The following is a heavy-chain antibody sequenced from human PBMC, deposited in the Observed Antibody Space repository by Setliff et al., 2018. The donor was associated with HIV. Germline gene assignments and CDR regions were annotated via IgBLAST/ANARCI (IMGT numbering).Heavy chain of an antibody. CDR3: VRGPSGGGFYYMDV. V-gene: IGHV4-59*01. J-gene: IGHJ6*03. D-gene: IGHD2-15*01. CDR1: GGSIKNYY. CDR2: VFYTGSA. Sequence: PSETLSLTCTVTGGSIKNYYWSWIRQPPGKGLEWTGYVFYTGSATYNPSLKSRVSISVDRSTNRFSLMLHSVTAADTAVYYCVRGPSGGGFYYMDVWGKGTTVTVSS.